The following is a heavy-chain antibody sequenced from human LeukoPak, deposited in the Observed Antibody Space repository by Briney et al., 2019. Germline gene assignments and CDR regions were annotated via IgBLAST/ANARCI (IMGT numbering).Heavy chain of an antibody. J-gene: IGHJ6*03. Sequence: ASVKVSCKASGYTFTSYYMHWVRQAPGQGLEWMGIINPSGGSTSYAQKFQGRVTMTRDTSTSTVYMELSSLRSEDTAVYYCAREALGVCSSTSCLGSDYYYYYYMDVWGKGTTVTVSS. CDR1: GYTFTSYY. CDR3: AREALGVCSSTSCLGSDYYYYYYMDV. D-gene: IGHD2-2*01. V-gene: IGHV1-46*01. CDR2: INPSGGST.